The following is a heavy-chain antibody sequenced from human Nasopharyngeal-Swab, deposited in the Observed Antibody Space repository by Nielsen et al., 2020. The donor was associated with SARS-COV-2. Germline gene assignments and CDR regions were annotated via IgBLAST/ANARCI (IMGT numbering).Heavy chain of an antibody. CDR2: ILTNGST. CDR3: AKKDKLQHLDAFDI. J-gene: IGHJ3*02. D-gene: IGHD6-13*01. V-gene: IGHV4-61*02. Sequence: SETLSLTCTVSGGSISRGSYYWSWIRQPAGKGLEWIGRILTNGSTNYNPSLKSRITISVDTSKNQFSLRLSSVTAADTAVYYCAKKDKLQHLDAFDIWGQGTVVTVSS. CDR1: GGSISRGSYY.